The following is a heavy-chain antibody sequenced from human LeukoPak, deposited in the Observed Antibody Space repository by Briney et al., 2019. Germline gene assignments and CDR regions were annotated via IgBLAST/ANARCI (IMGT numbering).Heavy chain of an antibody. V-gene: IGHV1-46*01. CDR1: GYTFTSYY. CDR3: TKVRSGSSNWALRIFDY. D-gene: IGHD4-11*01. CDR2: INPSGGST. Sequence: ASVKVSCKASGYTFTSYYMHWVRQAPGQGLEWMGIINPSGGSTSYAQKFQGRVTMTRDTSTSTVYMELSSLRVEDTAVYYCTKVRSGSSNWALRIFDYWGQGALVTVSS. J-gene: IGHJ4*02.